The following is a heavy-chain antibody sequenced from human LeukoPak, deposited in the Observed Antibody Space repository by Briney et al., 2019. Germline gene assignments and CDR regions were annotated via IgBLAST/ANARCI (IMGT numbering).Heavy chain of an antibody. V-gene: IGHV3-64*01. J-gene: IGHJ4*02. D-gene: IGHD6-19*01. CDR3: ARAVAGTFYFDY. CDR2: ISSNGGST. Sequence: GGSLRLSCAASGFTFSSYAMHWVRQAPGKGLEYVSAISSNGGSTYYANSVKGRFTISRDNSKNTLYLQMGSLRAGDTAVYYCARAVAGTFYFDYWGQGTLVTVSS. CDR1: GFTFSSYA.